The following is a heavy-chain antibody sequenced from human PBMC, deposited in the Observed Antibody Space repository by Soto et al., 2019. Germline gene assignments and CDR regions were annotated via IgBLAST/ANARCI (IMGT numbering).Heavy chain of an antibody. CDR2: IKQDGSEK. Sequence: GGSLRLSCGASGFTFSSDWMSWVRQALGKGLEWVANIKQDGSEKYYMDSVKGRFTISREDAKNSLYLQTNSMRAEDTAAYYCSRDPRFSIAVAGQYYYYYGMELGGQGPTVIGS. CDR1: GFTFSSDW. V-gene: IGHV3-7*01. J-gene: IGHJ6*01. D-gene: IGHD6-19*01. CDR3: SRDPRFSIAVAGQYYYYYGMEL.